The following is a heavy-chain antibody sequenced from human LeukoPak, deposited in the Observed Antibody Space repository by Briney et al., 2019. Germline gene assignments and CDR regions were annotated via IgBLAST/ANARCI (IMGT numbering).Heavy chain of an antibody. J-gene: IGHJ4*02. CDR3: AREDSSSSGDY. V-gene: IGHV3-21*01. D-gene: IGHD6-6*01. CDR1: GFTFSSYS. Sequence: PGGSLRLSCAASGFTFSSYSMNWDRQAPGKGLEWVSSISSSGSYRYYADSVKGRFTISRDNAKNSLYLQMNSLRAEDTAVYYCAREDSSSSGDYWGQGTLVTVSS. CDR2: ISSSGSYR.